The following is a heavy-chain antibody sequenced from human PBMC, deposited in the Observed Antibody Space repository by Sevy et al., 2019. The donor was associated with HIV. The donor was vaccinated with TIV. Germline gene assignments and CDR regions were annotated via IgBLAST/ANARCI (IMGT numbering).Heavy chain of an antibody. CDR2: TRNKVDGYTT. CDR3: STHAGMAAAGRVFDY. V-gene: IGHV3-72*01. CDR1: GFTFSDHY. Sequence: GGSLRLSCAASGFTFSDHYMEWVRQAPGKGLEWVGRTRNKVDGYTTEYAASVKGRFTISRDDSESSLYLQMNNLKTEETAVYYCSTHAGMAAAGRVFDYWGQGALVTVSS. J-gene: IGHJ4*02. D-gene: IGHD6-13*01.